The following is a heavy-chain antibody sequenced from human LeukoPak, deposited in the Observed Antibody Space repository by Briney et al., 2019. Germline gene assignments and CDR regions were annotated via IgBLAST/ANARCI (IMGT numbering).Heavy chain of an antibody. CDR3: ATGNGDSSGYYRRWFDP. D-gene: IGHD3-22*01. Sequence: ASVTVSCKVSGYTLTELSMHWVRQAPGKGLEWMGGFDPEDGETIYAQKFQGRVTMTEDTSTDTAYMELSSLRSEDTAVYYCATGNGDSSGYYRRWFDPWGQGTLVTVSS. CDR2: FDPEDGET. V-gene: IGHV1-24*01. J-gene: IGHJ5*02. CDR1: GYTLTELS.